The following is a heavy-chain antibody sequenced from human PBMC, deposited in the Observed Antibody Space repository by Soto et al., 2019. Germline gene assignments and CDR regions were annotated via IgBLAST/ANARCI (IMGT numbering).Heavy chain of an antibody. Sequence: GESLKISCKGSGSSFTSYWIGWVRQMPGKGLEWMGIIYPGDSDTRYSPSFQGQVTISADKSISTAYLQWSSLKASDTAMYYCARPGQLNDYYYYGMDVWGQGTTVTVSS. CDR2: IYPGDSDT. CDR1: GSSFTSYW. V-gene: IGHV5-51*01. J-gene: IGHJ6*02. CDR3: ARPGQLNDYYYYGMDV. D-gene: IGHD6-6*01.